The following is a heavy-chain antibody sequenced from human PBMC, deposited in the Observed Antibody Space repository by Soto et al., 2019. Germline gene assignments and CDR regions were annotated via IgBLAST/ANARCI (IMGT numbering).Heavy chain of an antibody. D-gene: IGHD2-21*01. CDR3: ARRFHFDY. Sequence: SETLSLTCTVSGGSISSSSYYWGWIRQPPGKGLEWIGSIYYSGSTYYNPSLKSRVTISVDTSKNQFSLKLSSVTAADTAVYYCARRFHFDYWGQGNRVTVS. CDR2: IYYSGST. J-gene: IGHJ4*02. CDR1: GGSISSSSYY. V-gene: IGHV4-39*01.